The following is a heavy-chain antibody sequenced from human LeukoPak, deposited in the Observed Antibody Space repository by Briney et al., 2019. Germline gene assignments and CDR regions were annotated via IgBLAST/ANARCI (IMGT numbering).Heavy chain of an antibody. D-gene: IGHD3-9*01. V-gene: IGHV3-23*01. CDR1: GFTFGSYA. J-gene: IGHJ4*02. CDR3: AKSGSVLRYFDRLDY. CDR2: IRNSGATA. Sequence: PGGSLRLSCAASGFTFGSYAMSWVRQAPGKGLEWVSAIRNSGATAHYADFVKGRFTISRDNSRNTLYLQMNSLRAEDTAVYYCAKSGSVLRYFDRLDYWGQGTLVTVSS.